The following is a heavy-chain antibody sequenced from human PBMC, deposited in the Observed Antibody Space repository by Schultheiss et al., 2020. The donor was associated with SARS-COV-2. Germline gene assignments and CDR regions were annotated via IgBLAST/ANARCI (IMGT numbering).Heavy chain of an antibody. CDR2: IGSDGSL. D-gene: IGHD6-19*01. Sequence: GGSLRLSCVASRFTFSSYVMAWARQAPGKGLEWVSTIGSDGSLYYADSVKGRFTISRDNSKNTLYLQMNSLRAEDTAVYYCARDRLVTRQNYYYGMDVWGQGTTVTVSS. CDR3: ARDRLVTRQNYYYGMDV. V-gene: IGHV3-23*01. CDR1: RFTFSSYV. J-gene: IGHJ6*02.